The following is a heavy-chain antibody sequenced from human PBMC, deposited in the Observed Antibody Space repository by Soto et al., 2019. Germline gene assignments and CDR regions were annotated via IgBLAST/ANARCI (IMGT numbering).Heavy chain of an antibody. D-gene: IGHD6-19*01. V-gene: IGHV4-34*01. CDR1: GGSFSGYY. CDR3: ARGGGRIAVAGKGWFDP. Sequence: QVQLQQWGAGLLKPSETLSLTCAVYGGSFSGYYWSWIRQPPGKGLEWIGEINHSGSTNYNPSLKRRVTISVDTSKNQFSLKLSSVTAADTAVYYCARGGGRIAVAGKGWFDPWGQGTLVTVSS. CDR2: INHSGST. J-gene: IGHJ5*02.